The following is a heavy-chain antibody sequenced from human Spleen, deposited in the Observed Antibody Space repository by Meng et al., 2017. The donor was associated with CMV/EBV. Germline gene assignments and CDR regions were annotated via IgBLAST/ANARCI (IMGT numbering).Heavy chain of an antibody. CDR3: ARDGTGGSLDY. D-gene: IGHD7-27*01. CDR2: ISSSGSTI. Sequence: SCAASGFTFRYYYMSWIRQAPGKGLEWVSYISSSGSTIYYADSVKGRFTISRDNAKNSLYLQMNSLRAEDTAVYFCARDGTGGSLDYWGPGTLVTVSS. CDR1: GFTFRYYY. V-gene: IGHV3-11*04. J-gene: IGHJ4*02.